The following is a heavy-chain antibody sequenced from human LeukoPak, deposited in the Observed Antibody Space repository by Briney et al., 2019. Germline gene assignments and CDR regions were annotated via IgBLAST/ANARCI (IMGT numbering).Heavy chain of an antibody. V-gene: IGHV3-7*03. CDR3: AKEMMTTVTTYFDY. D-gene: IGHD4-11*01. CDR1: GFTFSTYW. J-gene: IGHJ4*02. Sequence: GGSLRLSCAASGFTFSTYWMSWVRQAPGKGLEWVASLSRDGKDNYYLDSVKGRFTISRDNSKNTLYLQMNSLRAEDTAVYYCAKEMMTTVTTYFDYWGQGTLVTVSS. CDR2: LSRDGKDN.